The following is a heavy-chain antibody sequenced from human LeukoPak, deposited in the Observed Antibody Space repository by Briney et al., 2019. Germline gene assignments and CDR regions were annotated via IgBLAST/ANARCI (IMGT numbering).Heavy chain of an antibody. CDR2: INPNSGGT. Sequence: WASVKVSCKASGYTFTGYYMHWVRQAPGQGLEWMGWINPNSGGTNYAQKFQGRVTMTRDTSISTAYMELSRLRSDDTAVYYCARDRRYYGSGSWAICDYWGQGTLVTVSS. V-gene: IGHV1-2*02. D-gene: IGHD3-10*01. CDR3: ARDRRYYGSGSWAICDY. CDR1: GYTFTGYY. J-gene: IGHJ4*02.